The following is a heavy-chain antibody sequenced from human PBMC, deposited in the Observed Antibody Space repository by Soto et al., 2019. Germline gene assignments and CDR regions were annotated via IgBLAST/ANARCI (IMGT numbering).Heavy chain of an antibody. V-gene: IGHV3-23*01. D-gene: IGHD3-9*01. Sequence: GGSLRLSCAASGFTFSSYAMSWVRQAPGKGLEWVSAISSSGSTISYADSVKGRFTISRDNAKNSLYLQMNSLRAEDTAVYYCAKSHLRYFDWPLDYWGQGTLVTVPS. CDR3: AKSHLRYFDWPLDY. CDR1: GFTFSSYA. J-gene: IGHJ4*02. CDR2: ISSSGSTI.